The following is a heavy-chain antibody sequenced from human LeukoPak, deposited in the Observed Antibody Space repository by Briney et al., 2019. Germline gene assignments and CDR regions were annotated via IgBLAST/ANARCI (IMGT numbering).Heavy chain of an antibody. D-gene: IGHD3-10*01. J-gene: IGHJ4*02. V-gene: IGHV3-21*01. CDR2: ISSSSSYI. Sequence: GGSLRLSCAASGFTFSSYSMNWVRQAPGKGLEWVSSISSSSSYIYYADSVKGRFTISRDNAKNSLYLQMNSLRAEDTAVYYRARLPGYYYGSGSYFTDWGQGTLVTVSS. CDR1: GFTFSSYS. CDR3: ARLPGYYYGSGSYFTD.